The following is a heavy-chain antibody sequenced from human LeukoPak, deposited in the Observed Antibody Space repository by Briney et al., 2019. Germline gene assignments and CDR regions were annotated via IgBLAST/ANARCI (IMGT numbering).Heavy chain of an antibody. J-gene: IGHJ4*02. D-gene: IGHD2-21*02. V-gene: IGHV1-18*01. CDR1: GYTFTSYD. CDR3: ARGPGYGDSMYYFDY. Sequence: ASVKVSCKASGYTFTSYDINWVRQATGQGLEWMGWISAYNGKTNYAQKLQGRVTMTTDTSTTTVYMEVRSLRSDDTAVYYCARGPGYGDSMYYFDYWGQGTLVTVSS. CDR2: ISAYNGKT.